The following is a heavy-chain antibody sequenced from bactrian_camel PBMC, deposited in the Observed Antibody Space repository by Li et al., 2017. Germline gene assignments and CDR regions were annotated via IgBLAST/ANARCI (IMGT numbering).Heavy chain of an antibody. D-gene: IGHD2*01. V-gene: IGHV3S55*01. CDR3: SAGPAIYCSGPPRRWTENFLYY. CDR1: GYNSGYC. Sequence: HVQLVESGGGSVQAAGSPRHSCIFPGYNSGYCMGWYRQVNGKEREGVAVIDSSGSTQYADSLKGRFTIAHDNAENTLYLQLSSVKREDTPMYYYSAGPAIYCSGPPRRWTENFLYYRGQGTQVTVS. J-gene: IGHJ4*01. CDR2: IDSSGST.